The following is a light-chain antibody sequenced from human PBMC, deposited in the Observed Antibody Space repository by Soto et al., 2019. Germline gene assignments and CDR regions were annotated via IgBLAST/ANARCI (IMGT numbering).Light chain of an antibody. J-gene: IGKJ1*01. Sequence: DIQMTQSPSSLSASAGDRVTITCRASQSIGRSLNWYQQKPGKAPKPRIYAASSLQSGVPSRFSVSGSGTDFTLTISRLQPDDFATYYCQQSSITPPTFGQGTKVEI. CDR3: QQSSITPPT. CDR2: AAS. CDR1: QSIGRS. V-gene: IGKV1-39*01.